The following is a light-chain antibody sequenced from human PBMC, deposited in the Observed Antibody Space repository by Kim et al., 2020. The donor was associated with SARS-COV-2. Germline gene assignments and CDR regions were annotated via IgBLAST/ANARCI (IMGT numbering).Light chain of an antibody. Sequence: EIVLTQSPGTLSLSPGERATLSCRANEIFSSSYLAWYQQKPGQAPRLLIDGASIRATGTPDRFSGSWSGTDFTLTITRLEPEDAAVYYCQQHVRSYTFGQGTKLEI. J-gene: IGKJ2*01. CDR2: GAS. CDR1: EIFSSSY. CDR3: QQHVRSYT. V-gene: IGKV3-20*01.